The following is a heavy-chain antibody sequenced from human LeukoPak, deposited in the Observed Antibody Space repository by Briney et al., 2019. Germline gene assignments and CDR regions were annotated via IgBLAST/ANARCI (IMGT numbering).Heavy chain of an antibody. CDR3: AKDPFYDFWSGYYTFDY. V-gene: IGHV3-21*04. CDR2: ISSSSSYI. Sequence: GGSLRLSCAASGFTFSSYSMNWVRQAPGKGLEWVSSISSSSSYIYYADSVKGRFTISRDNAKNSLYLQMNSLRAEDTALYYCAKDPFYDFWSGYYTFDYWGQGTLVTVSS. CDR1: GFTFSSYS. J-gene: IGHJ4*02. D-gene: IGHD3-3*01.